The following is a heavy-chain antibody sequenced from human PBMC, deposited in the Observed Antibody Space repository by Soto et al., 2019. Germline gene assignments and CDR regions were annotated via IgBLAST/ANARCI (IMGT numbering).Heavy chain of an antibody. CDR3: AREGSRPYCSYGMDV. J-gene: IGHJ6*02. V-gene: IGHV1-18*01. Sequence: QVQLVQSGAEVKKPGASVKVSCKASGYTFTSYGFTWVRQAPGQGLEWMGWISAYNGKSNYAQKLQGRVTMTTDTVRSTVDREIRSLRSDVTAVYYCAREGSRPYCSYGMDVWGQGATVSVAS. CDR1: GYTFTSYG. D-gene: IGHD1-26*01. CDR2: ISAYNGKS.